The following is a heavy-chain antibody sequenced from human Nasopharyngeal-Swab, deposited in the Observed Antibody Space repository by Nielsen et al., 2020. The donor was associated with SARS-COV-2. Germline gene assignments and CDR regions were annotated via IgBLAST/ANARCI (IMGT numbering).Heavy chain of an antibody. CDR2: IYYSGST. Sequence: RQAPGKGLEWIGRIYYSGSTYYNPSLKSRVTISVDTSKNQFSLKLSSVTAADTAVYYCARFSVAGNYFDYWGQGTLVTVSS. CDR3: ARFSVAGNYFDY. D-gene: IGHD6-19*01. V-gene: IGHV4-39*01. J-gene: IGHJ4*02.